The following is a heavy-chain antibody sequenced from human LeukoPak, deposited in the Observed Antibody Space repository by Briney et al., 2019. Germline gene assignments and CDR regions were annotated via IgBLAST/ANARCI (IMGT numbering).Heavy chain of an antibody. J-gene: IGHJ5*02. D-gene: IGHD5-18*01. CDR1: GDSISLFY. CDR2: IHYSGRT. Sequence: SETLSLTCIVSGDSISLFYWSWIRQPPGKGLEWIGYIHYSGRTNYNPSLKSRVTMSLDTSKNHFSLKLRSVTAADTAVYFCARVSPDTATDYGWFDPWGQGSLVTVSS. V-gene: IGHV4-59*01. CDR3: ARVSPDTATDYGWFDP.